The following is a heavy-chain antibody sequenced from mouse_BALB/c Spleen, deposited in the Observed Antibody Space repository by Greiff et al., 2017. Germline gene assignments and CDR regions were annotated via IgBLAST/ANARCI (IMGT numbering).Heavy chain of an antibody. V-gene: IGHV1-4*02. CDR1: GYTFTSYT. CDR3: ARKDYYPYWYFDV. Sequence: QVQLQQSAAELARPGASVKMSCKASGYTFTSYTMHWVKQRPGQGLEWIGYINPSSGYTEYNQKFKDKTTLTADKSSSTAYMQLSSLTSEDSAVYYCARKDYYPYWYFDVWGAGTTVTVSS. D-gene: IGHD1-1*01. J-gene: IGHJ1*01. CDR2: INPSSGYT.